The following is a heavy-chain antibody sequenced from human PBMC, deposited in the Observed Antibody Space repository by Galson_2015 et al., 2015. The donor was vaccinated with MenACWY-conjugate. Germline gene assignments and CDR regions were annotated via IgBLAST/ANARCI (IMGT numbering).Heavy chain of an antibody. CDR3: AKDVYYDSSPLDY. V-gene: IGHV3-30*18. J-gene: IGHJ4*02. Sequence: SLRLSCAASEFTFSDYGMHWVRQAPGKGLEWVAIISYDGSNKYYADSVKGRFTISRDNSKNTLYLQMNSLRVEDTAVYYCAKDVYYDSSPLDYWGQGTLVTVSS. D-gene: IGHD3-22*01. CDR2: ISYDGSNK. CDR1: EFTFSDYG.